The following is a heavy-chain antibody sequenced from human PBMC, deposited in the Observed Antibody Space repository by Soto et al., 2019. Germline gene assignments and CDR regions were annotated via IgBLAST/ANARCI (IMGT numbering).Heavy chain of an antibody. V-gene: IGHV4-39*01. CDR2: IYYSGST. CDR3: ARHRFLIAVAGPYYFDY. D-gene: IGHD6-19*01. J-gene: IGHJ4*02. Sequence: SETLSLTCTVSGGSISSSSYYWGWIRQPPGKGLEWIGSIYYSGSTYYNPSLKSRVTISVDTSKNQFFLKLSSVTAADTAVYYCARHRFLIAVAGPYYFDYWGQGTLVTVSS. CDR1: GGSISSSSYY.